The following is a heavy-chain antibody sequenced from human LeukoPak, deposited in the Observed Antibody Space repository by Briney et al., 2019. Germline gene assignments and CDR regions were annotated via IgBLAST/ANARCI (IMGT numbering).Heavy chain of an antibody. Sequence: SETLSLTCAVYGGSFSGYYWSWIRQPPGKGLEWIGEINHSGSTNYNPSLKSRVTISVDTSKNQFSLKLSSVTAADTAVYYCARGRGILGYSGYGFPEDYYMDVWGKGTTVTVSS. J-gene: IGHJ6*03. CDR1: GGSFSGYY. V-gene: IGHV4-34*01. CDR3: ARGRGILGYSGYGFPEDYYMDV. CDR2: INHSGST. D-gene: IGHD5-12*01.